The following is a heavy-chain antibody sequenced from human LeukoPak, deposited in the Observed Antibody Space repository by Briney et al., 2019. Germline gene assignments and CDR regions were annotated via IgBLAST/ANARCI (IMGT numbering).Heavy chain of an antibody. CDR3: ASQRGQLEPLFDY. Sequence: SETLSLTCTVSGGSISSYYWSWIRQPPGKGLEWIGYNYYSGSTNYNPSLKSRVTISADTSKNQLSLKLSSVTAADTAVYYCASQRGQLEPLFDYWGQGTLVTVSS. CDR1: GGSISSYY. CDR2: NYYSGST. J-gene: IGHJ4*02. D-gene: IGHD1-1*01. V-gene: IGHV4-59*01.